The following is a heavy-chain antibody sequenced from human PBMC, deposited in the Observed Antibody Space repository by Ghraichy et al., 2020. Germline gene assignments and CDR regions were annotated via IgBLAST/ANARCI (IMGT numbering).Heavy chain of an antibody. D-gene: IGHD3-9*01. J-gene: IGHJ6*02. CDR1: GYTFTSYD. CDR2: MNPNSGNT. CDR3: ARVRGVLRYFDWKGGYYGMDV. Sequence: ASVKVSCKASGYTFTSYDINWVRQATGQGLEWMGWMNPNSGNTGYAQKFQGRVTMTRNTSISTAYMELSSLRSEDTAVYYCARVRGVLRYFDWKGGYYGMDVWGQGTTVTVSS. V-gene: IGHV1-8*01.